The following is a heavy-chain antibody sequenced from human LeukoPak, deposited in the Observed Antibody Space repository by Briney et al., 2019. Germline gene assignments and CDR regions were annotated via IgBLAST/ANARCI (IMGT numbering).Heavy chain of an antibody. CDR1: GFTFTRSG. V-gene: IGHV1-58*01. CDR3: AAEGLAKGY. Sequence: SDKVSCKASGFTFTRSGVKCVRQARGQRLEWIGWIVVGSGNTNYAQKFQERVTITRDMPTSTAYMELSSLRSEDTAVYYCAAEGLAKGYWGQGTLVTVSS. CDR2: IVVGSGNT. J-gene: IGHJ4*02. D-gene: IGHD6-19*01.